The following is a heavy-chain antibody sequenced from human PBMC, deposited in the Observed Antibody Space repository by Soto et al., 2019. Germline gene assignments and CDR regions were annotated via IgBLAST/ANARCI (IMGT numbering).Heavy chain of an antibody. Sequence: PGGSLRLSCAASGFTFSSYAMSWVRQAPGKGLEWVSAISGSGGSTYYADSVKGRFTISRDNSKNTLYLQMNSLRAEDTAVYYCAKDPLVRGVIHYFDYWGQGTLVTVSS. CDR1: GFTFSSYA. D-gene: IGHD3-10*01. CDR3: AKDPLVRGVIHYFDY. CDR2: ISGSGGST. V-gene: IGHV3-23*01. J-gene: IGHJ4*02.